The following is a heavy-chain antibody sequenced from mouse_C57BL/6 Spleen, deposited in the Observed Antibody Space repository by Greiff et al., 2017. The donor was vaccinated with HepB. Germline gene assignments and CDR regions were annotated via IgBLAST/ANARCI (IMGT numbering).Heavy chain of an antibody. CDR2: IYPGDGDT. V-gene: IGHV1-80*01. CDR3: ARWDSSGPFAY. CDR1: GYAFSSYW. J-gene: IGHJ3*01. D-gene: IGHD3-2*02. Sequence: QVHVKQSGAELVKPGASVKISCKASGYAFSSYWMNWVKQRPGKGLEWIGQIYPGDGDTNYNGKFKGKATLTADKSSSTAYMQLSSLTSEDSAVYFCARWDSSGPFAYWGQGTLVTVSA.